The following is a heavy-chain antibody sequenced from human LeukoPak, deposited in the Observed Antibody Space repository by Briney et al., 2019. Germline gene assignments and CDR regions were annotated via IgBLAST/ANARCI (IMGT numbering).Heavy chain of an antibody. J-gene: IGHJ5*02. CDR1: GGSISSSSYY. CDR3: ARDSSEWVPQHLDP. CDR2: IYYSGST. D-gene: IGHD1-26*01. Sequence: KSSETLSLTCTVSGGSISSSSYYWGWIRQPPGKGLEWIGSIYYSGSTYYNPSLKSRVTISVDTSKNQFSLKLTSVTAADTAVYYCARDSSEWVPQHLDPWGQGILVTVSS. V-gene: IGHV4-39*07.